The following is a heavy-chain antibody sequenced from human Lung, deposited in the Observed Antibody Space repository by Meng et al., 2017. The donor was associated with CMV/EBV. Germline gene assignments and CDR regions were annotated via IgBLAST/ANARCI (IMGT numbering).Heavy chain of an antibody. CDR2: IRSKAYGGTT. V-gene: IGHV3-49*04. J-gene: IGHJ6*02. D-gene: IGHD2-2*01. Sequence: GESLKISCTASGFTFGDYAMSWVRQAPGKGLEWVGFIRSKAYGGTTEYAASVKGRFTISRDDSKSIAYLQMNSLKTEDTAVYYCTRKLLSYYYYGMEVWGPGTXVTVSS. CDR1: GFTFGDYA. CDR3: TRKLLSYYYYGMEV.